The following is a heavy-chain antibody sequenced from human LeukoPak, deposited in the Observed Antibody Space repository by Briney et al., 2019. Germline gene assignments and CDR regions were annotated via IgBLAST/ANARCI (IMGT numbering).Heavy chain of an antibody. CDR3: AKTGRPNNSGWYRWFDP. CDR1: GDSISTYY. CDR2: IYNSGGT. D-gene: IGHD6-19*01. J-gene: IGHJ5*02. V-gene: IGHV4-4*09. Sequence: SDTLSLTRTVSGDSISTYYWSWIRPPPGKGVEWIGCIYNSGGTNYHPSLKSRVTISVGTSENQYSLNLSSVTAADTAVYYCAKTGRPNNSGWYRWFDPWRQGTLVTVSS.